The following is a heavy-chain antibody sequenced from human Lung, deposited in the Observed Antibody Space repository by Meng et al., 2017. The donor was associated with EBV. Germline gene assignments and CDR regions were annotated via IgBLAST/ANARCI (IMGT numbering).Heavy chain of an antibody. CDR1: GGAFSGYY. V-gene: IGHV4-34*01. CDR3: ARGRIIGDSSGYSDY. Sequence: GPVLAKPSATLASTCAVYGGAFSGYYWSWIRQPPGKGLEWIGEINHSGSTNYNPSLKSRVTISVDTSKNQFSLKLSSVTAADTAVYYCARGRIIGDSSGYSDYWGQGTLVTVSS. J-gene: IGHJ4*02. CDR2: INHSGST. D-gene: IGHD3-22*01.